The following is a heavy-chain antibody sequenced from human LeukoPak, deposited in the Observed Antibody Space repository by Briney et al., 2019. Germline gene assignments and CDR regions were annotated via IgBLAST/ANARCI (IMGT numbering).Heavy chain of an antibody. V-gene: IGHV4-59*01. CDR2: MSYSGST. Sequence: SETLSLTCTVSGGPLSGFCWRWIRQPPGKGLEWIGCMSYSGSTNYNPSLKSRVTMSVDTSKNQFSLKLSSVTAADTAVYYCAREDRLSHHTVFDYWGQGTLVTVSS. CDR1: GGPLSGFC. J-gene: IGHJ4*02. CDR3: AREDRLSHHTVFDY. D-gene: IGHD3-16*02.